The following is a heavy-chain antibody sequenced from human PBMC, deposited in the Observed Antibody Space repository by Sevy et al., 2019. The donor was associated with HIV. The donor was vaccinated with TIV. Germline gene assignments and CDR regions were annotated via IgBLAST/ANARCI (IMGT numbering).Heavy chain of an antibody. J-gene: IGHJ3*02. D-gene: IGHD3-10*01. CDR2: ISSSSSYT. CDR3: ARDIQKTIVRGRWEI. V-gene: IGHV3-11*06. CDR1: GFTFSDYY. Sequence: GGSLRLSCAASGFTFSDYYMSWIRQAPGKGLEWVSYISSSSSYTNYADSVKGRFTISRDNAKNSLYLQMNSLRAEDKAVYYCARDIQKTIVRGRWEIWGQGTMVTDSS.